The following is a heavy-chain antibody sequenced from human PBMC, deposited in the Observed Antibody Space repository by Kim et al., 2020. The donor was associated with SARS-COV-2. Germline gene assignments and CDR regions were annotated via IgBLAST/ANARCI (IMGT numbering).Heavy chain of an antibody. Sequence: GGSLRLSCAASVFTFSSYAMHWVRQAPGKGLEWVAVISYDGSNKYYADSVKGRFTISRDNSKNTLYLQMNSLRAEDTAVYYCASSPLVTAIRIWGQGTLVTVSS. CDR1: VFTFSSYA. D-gene: IGHD2-21*02. V-gene: IGHV3-30-3*01. CDR2: ISYDGSNK. J-gene: IGHJ4*02. CDR3: ASSPLVTAIRI.